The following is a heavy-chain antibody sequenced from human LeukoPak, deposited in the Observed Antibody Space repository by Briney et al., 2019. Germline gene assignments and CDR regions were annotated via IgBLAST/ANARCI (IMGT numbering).Heavy chain of an antibody. V-gene: IGHV4-59*12. D-gene: IGHD3-3*01. J-gene: IGHJ4*02. CDR3: ARGYYDFWSGYPWGY. CDR2: IYYSGST. Sequence: SETLSLTCTVSGGSISSYYWSWIRQPPGKGLEWIGYIYYSGSTYYNPSLKSRVTISVDTSKNQFSLKLSSVTAADTAVYYCARGYYDFWSGYPWGYWGQGTLVTVSS. CDR1: GGSISSYY.